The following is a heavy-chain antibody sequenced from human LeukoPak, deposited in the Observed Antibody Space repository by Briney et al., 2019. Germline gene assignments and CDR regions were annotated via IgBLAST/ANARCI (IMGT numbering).Heavy chain of an antibody. CDR1: GGTFSSYA. D-gene: IGHD5-18*01. V-gene: IGHV1-69*13. CDR3: AREPPVDTAMDDYYYYGMDV. CDR2: IIPIFGTA. J-gene: IGHJ6*02. Sequence: SVKVSCKASGGTFSSYAISWVRQAPGQGLGWMGGIIPIFGTANYAQKFQGRVTITADESTSTAYMELSSLRSEDTAVYYCAREPPVDTAMDDYYYYGMDVWGQGTTVTVSS.